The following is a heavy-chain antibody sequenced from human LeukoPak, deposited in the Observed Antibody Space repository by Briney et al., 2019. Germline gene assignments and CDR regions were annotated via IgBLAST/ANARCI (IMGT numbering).Heavy chain of an antibody. Sequence: GGSLRLSCAASGFTFSSYSMNWVRQAPGKGLEWVSSISSSSCYIYYADSVKGRFTISRDNAKNSLYLQMNSLRAEDTAVYYCARERAYSGYEFDYWGQGTLVTVSS. CDR3: ARERAYSGYEFDY. V-gene: IGHV3-21*01. CDR1: GFTFSSYS. CDR2: ISSSSCYI. J-gene: IGHJ4*02. D-gene: IGHD5-12*01.